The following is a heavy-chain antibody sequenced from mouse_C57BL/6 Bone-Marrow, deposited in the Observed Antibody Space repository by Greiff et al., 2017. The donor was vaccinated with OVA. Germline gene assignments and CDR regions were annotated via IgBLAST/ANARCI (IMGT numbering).Heavy chain of an antibody. CDR1: GFTFSDYY. D-gene: IGHD1-1*01. CDR3: ARHDYYGSSYFFAY. CDR2: ISNGGGST. J-gene: IGHJ3*01. V-gene: IGHV5-12*01. Sequence: EVKVIESGGGLVQPGGSLKLSCAASGFTFSDYYMYWVRQTPEKRLEWVAYISNGGGSTYYPDTVKGRYTISRDNAKNTLYLQMSRLKSEDTAMYYCARHDYYGSSYFFAYGGQGTLVTVSA.